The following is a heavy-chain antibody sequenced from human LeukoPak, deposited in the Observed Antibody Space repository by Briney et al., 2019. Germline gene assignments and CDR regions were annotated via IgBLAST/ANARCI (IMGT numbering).Heavy chain of an antibody. V-gene: IGHV4-59*08. D-gene: IGHD1-26*01. CDR1: GGSISSYY. Sequence: SETLSLTCTVSGGSISSYYWSWIRQPPGKGLEWIGYIYYSGSTNYNPSLKSRVTISVDTSKNQFSLKLSSVTAADTAVYYCARLAGRGSYPPSYYFDYWGQGTLVTVSS. CDR2: IYYSGST. J-gene: IGHJ4*02. CDR3: ARLAGRGSYPPSYYFDY.